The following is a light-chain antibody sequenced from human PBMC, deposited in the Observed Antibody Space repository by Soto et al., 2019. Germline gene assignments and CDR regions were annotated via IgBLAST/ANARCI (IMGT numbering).Light chain of an antibody. V-gene: IGKV3-15*01. Sequence: EIVMTQSPATLSVSPGERATLSCRASQSVSSNLAWYQQKPGQAPRLLIYGASTRATGIPARFSGSGSGTEFPLTITSLQSEDFAVYYCQQYNNWPPLSTFGQGTKLDIK. J-gene: IGKJ2*02. CDR1: QSVSSN. CDR2: GAS. CDR3: QQYNNWPPLST.